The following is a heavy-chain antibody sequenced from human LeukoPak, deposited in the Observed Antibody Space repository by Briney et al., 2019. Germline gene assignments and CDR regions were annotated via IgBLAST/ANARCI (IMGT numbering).Heavy chain of an antibody. CDR2: INPSGGST. CDR1: GYTFTSYY. Sequence: ASVKVSCKASGYTFTSYYMHWVRQAPGQGLEWVGIINPSGGSTSYAQKFQGRVTMTRDTSTSTVYMELSSLRSEDTAVYYCARGRRGTSCYRCALDYWGQGTLVTVSS. CDR3: ARGRRGTSCYRCALDY. D-gene: IGHD2-2*02. J-gene: IGHJ4*02. V-gene: IGHV1-46*03.